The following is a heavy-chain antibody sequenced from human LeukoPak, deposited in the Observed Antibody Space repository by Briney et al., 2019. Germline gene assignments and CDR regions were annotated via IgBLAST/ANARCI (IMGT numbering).Heavy chain of an antibody. J-gene: IGHJ3*02. CDR1: GGSISSGGYY. CDR3: GRGHRRGPSPDDAFDI. Sequence: SETLSLTCTVSGGSISSGGYYWSWIRQHPGKGLEWIGYIYYSGSTYYNPSLKSRVTISVDTSKNQFSLKLSSVTAADTAVYYWGRGHRRGPSPDDAFDIWGQGTMVTVSS. D-gene: IGHD2-15*01. V-gene: IGHV4-31*03. CDR2: IYYSGST.